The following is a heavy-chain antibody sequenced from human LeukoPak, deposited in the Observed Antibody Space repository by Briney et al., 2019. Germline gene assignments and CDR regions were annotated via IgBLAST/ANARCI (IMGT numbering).Heavy chain of an antibody. CDR3: AREIGGGHHYFEH. D-gene: IGHD1-26*01. V-gene: IGHV3-30*03. CDR1: GFTFSRYW. CDR2: ISYDGSNK. J-gene: IGHJ4*02. Sequence: AGGSLRLSCAASGFTFSRYWMHWVRQAPGKGLEWVAVISYDGSNKYYADSVKGRFTISRDNSKNTLYLQMNSLRAEDTAVYYCAREIGGGHHYFEHWGQGTVVTVSS.